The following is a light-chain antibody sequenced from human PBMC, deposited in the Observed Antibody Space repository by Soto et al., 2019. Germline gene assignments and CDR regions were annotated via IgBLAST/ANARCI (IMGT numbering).Light chain of an antibody. CDR2: DAS. CDR1: QSISID. CDR3: QQRGNWPRTWA. Sequence: EIGLTQSPVTLSLSPGEGATLSCKARQSISIDLAWYQQKPGQVPRLLIYDASSRATGIPGRFTGSGSGTDFTLTISSLEPEDFAVYYCQQRGNWPRTWAFGQGTKVEV. J-gene: IGKJ1*01. V-gene: IGKV3-11*01.